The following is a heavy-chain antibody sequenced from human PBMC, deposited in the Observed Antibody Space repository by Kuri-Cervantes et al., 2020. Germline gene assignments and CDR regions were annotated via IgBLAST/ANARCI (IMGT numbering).Heavy chain of an antibody. CDR2: ISSSSSTI. J-gene: IGHJ5*02. CDR3: ARDWVAVAGTGWFDP. V-gene: IGHV3-48*04. D-gene: IGHD6-19*01. CDR1: GFTFSSYS. Sequence: GGSLRLSCAASGFTFSSYSMNWVRQAPGKGLEWVSYISSSSSTIYYADSVKGRFTISRDNAKNSLYLQMNSLRAEDTAVYYCARDWVAVAGTGWFDPWGQGTLVTVSS.